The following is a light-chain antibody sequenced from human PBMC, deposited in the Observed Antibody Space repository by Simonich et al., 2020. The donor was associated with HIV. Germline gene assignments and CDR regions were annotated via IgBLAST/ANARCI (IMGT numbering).Light chain of an antibody. V-gene: IGLV2-8*01. Sequence: QSALTQPRSVSGSPGQSVTISCTGTSSDVGGYNYVSWYQQHPGKAPKLMIYEVSKRPSGVPDRFSGSKSGNTASLTVSGLQAEDEADYYCTSYAYSNNLVFGGGTKLTVL. CDR3: TSYAYSNNLV. J-gene: IGLJ3*02. CDR1: SSDVGGYNY. CDR2: EVS.